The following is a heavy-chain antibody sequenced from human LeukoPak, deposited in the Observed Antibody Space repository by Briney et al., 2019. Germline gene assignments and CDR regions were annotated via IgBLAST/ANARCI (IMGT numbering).Heavy chain of an antibody. CDR2: VYYTGTT. Sequence: PSETLSLTCTVSGGSISSRNYYWGWIRQPPGKGLEWIGGVYYTGTTYSNPSLKSRVTISVDTSKNQFSLKLSSVTAADTAVYYCARVEYDYVWGSYRGYDYWGQGTLVTVSS. CDR3: ARVEYDYVWGSYRGYDY. D-gene: IGHD3-16*02. V-gene: IGHV4-39*07. J-gene: IGHJ4*02. CDR1: GGSISSRNYY.